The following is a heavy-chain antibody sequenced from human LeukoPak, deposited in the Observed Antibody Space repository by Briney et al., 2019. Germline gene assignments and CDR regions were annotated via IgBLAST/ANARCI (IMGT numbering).Heavy chain of an antibody. Sequence: ETLSLTCAVYGGSFSGYYWSWVRQAPGKGLEWVANINEDGTKKHYLDSVEGRFTISRDNAKNSLYLQMNSLRAEDTAVFYCASDLHFHLHHWGQGTLVTVSS. V-gene: IGHV3-7*03. CDR2: INEDGTKK. D-gene: IGHD3-3*02. CDR1: GGSFSGYY. CDR3: ASDLHFHLHH. J-gene: IGHJ5*02.